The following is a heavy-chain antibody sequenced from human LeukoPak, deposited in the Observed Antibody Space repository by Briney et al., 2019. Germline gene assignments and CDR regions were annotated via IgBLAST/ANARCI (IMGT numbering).Heavy chain of an antibody. CDR2: INPNSGGT. CDR1: GYTFTGYY. J-gene: IGHJ4*02. Sequence: ASVKVSCKASGYTFTGYYMHWVRQAPGQGLEWMGRINPNSGGTNYAQKFQGRVTMTRDTSISTAYMELSRLRSDDTAVYYCASDLILVTSSDYFDYWGQGTLVTVSS. V-gene: IGHV1-2*06. D-gene: IGHD2-21*02. CDR3: ASDLILVTSSDYFDY.